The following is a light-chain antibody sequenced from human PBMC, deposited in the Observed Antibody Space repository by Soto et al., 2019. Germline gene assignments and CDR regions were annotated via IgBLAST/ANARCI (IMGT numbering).Light chain of an antibody. V-gene: IGKV1-6*01. CDR1: RDVGSD. Sequence: QMTQSPSSLSASLGEKIIITCRASRDVGSDVSWYQQKPGQAPKLLIYAASNLYTGVPSRFRGSRSGTEFTLTISSLQPEDFASYYCLQDYGDSLTFGQGTKVDIK. CDR3: LQDYGDSLT. CDR2: AAS. J-gene: IGKJ1*01.